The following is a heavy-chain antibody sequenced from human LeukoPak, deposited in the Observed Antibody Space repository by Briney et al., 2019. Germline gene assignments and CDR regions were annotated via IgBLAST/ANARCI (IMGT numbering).Heavy chain of an antibody. V-gene: IGHV3-30*03. D-gene: IGHD1/OR15-1a*01. CDR1: GFTFGNYG. CDR3: ARAEHFLGDPPYFDL. J-gene: IGHJ4*02. CDR2: ISVDGSKT. Sequence: PGGSLRLSCGASGFTFGNYGMHWVRQAPGKGLEWVALISVDGSKTSSAESVRGRFTISRDNAKNTLYQELTSLRPEDTAIDYCARAEHFLGDPPYFDLWGQGSQVTVSS.